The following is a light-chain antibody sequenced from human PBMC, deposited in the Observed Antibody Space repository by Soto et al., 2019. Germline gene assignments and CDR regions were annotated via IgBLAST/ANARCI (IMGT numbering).Light chain of an antibody. J-gene: IGKJ1*01. Sequence: EIVLTQSPGTLSLSPGERATLSCRASQSVSSSYLAWYQQKPGQAPRLLIYGASSRATGIPDRFSGSGSVTVFTLTINRLEPEDFAVDYCQQSGSSPRTFGQGTKVEIQ. CDR3: QQSGSSPRT. CDR1: QSVSSSY. V-gene: IGKV3-20*01. CDR2: GAS.